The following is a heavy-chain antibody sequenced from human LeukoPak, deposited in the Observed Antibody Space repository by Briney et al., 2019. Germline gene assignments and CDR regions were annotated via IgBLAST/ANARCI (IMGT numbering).Heavy chain of an antibody. J-gene: IGHJ5*02. CDR3: ARDGAGYSSGWYVP. V-gene: IGHV4-59*12. CDR1: GGSISSYY. Sequence: SETLSLTCTVSGGSISSYYWSWIRQPPGKGLEWIGYIYYSGSTNYNPSLKSRVTISVDTSKNQFSLKLSSVTAADTAVYYCARDGAGYSSGWYVPWGQGTLVTVSS. D-gene: IGHD6-19*01. CDR2: IYYSGST.